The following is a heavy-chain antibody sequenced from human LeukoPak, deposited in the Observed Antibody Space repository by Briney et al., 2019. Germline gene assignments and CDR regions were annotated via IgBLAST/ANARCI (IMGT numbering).Heavy chain of an antibody. CDR1: GFAFSSYA. CDR2: ISGSGGST. D-gene: IGHD4-17*01. J-gene: IGHJ6*03. CDR3: AATVTSSYYYYYYYMDV. Sequence: GGSLRLSCAASGFAFSSYAMSWVRQAPGKGLEWVSAISGSGGSTYYADSVKGRFTISRDNSKNTLYLQMNSLRAEDTAVYYCAATVTSSYYYYYYYMDVWGKGTTVTVSS. V-gene: IGHV3-23*01.